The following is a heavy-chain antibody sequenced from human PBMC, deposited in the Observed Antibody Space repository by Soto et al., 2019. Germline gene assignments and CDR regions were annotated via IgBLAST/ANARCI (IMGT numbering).Heavy chain of an antibody. CDR1: GFTFSTYV. CDR3: AHPRGYGVFDAYDI. CDR2: ISGSGGDT. J-gene: IGHJ3*02. V-gene: IGHV3-23*01. Sequence: EVQLLESGGGLVQPGGSLRLYCAASGFTFSTYVMSWVRQAPGKGLEWVSAISGSGGDTYYADSVKGRFTISRDNSIKTLYLQMNSLRTEDTAVYYCAHPRGYGVFDAYDIWGQGAMVTVSS. D-gene: IGHD4-17*01.